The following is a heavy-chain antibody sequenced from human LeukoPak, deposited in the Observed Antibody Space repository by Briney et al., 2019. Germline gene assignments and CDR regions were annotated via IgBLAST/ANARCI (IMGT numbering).Heavy chain of an antibody. Sequence: PSETLSLTCTVSGGSISGYYWSWIRQPAGKGLEWIGRIYTSESTNYNPSLKSRVTMSVDTSKNQFSLKLSSVTAADTAVYYCARELYSSGWTFDYWGQGTLVTVSS. CDR2: IYTSEST. V-gene: IGHV4-4*07. CDR1: GGSISGYY. J-gene: IGHJ4*02. D-gene: IGHD6-19*01. CDR3: ARELYSSGWTFDY.